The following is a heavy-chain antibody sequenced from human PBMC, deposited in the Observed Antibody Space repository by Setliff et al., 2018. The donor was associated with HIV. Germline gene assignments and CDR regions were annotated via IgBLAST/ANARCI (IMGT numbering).Heavy chain of an antibody. D-gene: IGHD3-16*01. CDR1: DYSISSGYY. Sequence: SETLSLTCAVSDYSISSGYYWGWIRQPPGKGLEWIGGIYHSGSTYYNPSLKSRVTISVDTSKNQFSLKLSSVTAADTAVYYWASRSSYVPLYYYYMDVWGKGTTVTVSS. CDR3: ASRSSYVPLYYYYMDV. J-gene: IGHJ6*03. CDR2: IYHSGST. V-gene: IGHV4-38-2*01.